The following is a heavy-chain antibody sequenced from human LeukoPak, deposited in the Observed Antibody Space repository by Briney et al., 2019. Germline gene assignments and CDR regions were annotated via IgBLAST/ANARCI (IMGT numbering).Heavy chain of an antibody. D-gene: IGHD2-2*01. CDR3: ARRSIVVVPAAKGIYFDY. J-gene: IGHJ4*02. V-gene: IGHV5-51*01. Sequence: GESLKISCKGSGYSFTSYWIGWVRQMPGKGLEWMGIIYPGDSDTRYSPSFQGQVTISADKSISTAHLQWSSLKASDTAMYYCARRSIVVVPAAKGIYFDYWGQGTLVTVSS. CDR1: GYSFTSYW. CDR2: IYPGDSDT.